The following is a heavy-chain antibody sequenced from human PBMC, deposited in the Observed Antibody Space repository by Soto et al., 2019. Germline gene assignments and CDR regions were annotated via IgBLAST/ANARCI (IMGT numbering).Heavy chain of an antibody. D-gene: IGHD6-19*01. CDR1: GFSFSDYY. CDR2: ISGSNAYT. V-gene: IGHV3-11*05. Sequence: QVQLVESGGGLVKPGGSLRLSCVASGFSFSDYYMTWIRQAPGKRLEWISYISGSNAYTKYADSVRGRFTISRDNAKNSLYLQMNSLRAEDTAVYYCARSDPSSGWCCNWFDPWGQGTLVTVSS. CDR3: ARSDPSSGWCCNWFDP. J-gene: IGHJ5*02.